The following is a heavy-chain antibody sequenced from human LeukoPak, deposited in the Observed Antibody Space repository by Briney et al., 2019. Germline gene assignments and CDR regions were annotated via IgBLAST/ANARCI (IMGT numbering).Heavy chain of an antibody. CDR1: GFTFSSYT. CDR3: ARKNVVGADVGFDY. V-gene: IGHV3-21*01. D-gene: IGHD1-26*01. CDR2: ISTTIRQI. Sequence: RLSXXASGFTFSSYTMNWVRQAPGKGLEWVSSISTTIRQIYYADSVKGRFTISRDNAKNSLYLQMNSLRAEDTAVYYCARKNVVGADVGFDYWGQGTRVTVSS. J-gene: IGHJ4*02.